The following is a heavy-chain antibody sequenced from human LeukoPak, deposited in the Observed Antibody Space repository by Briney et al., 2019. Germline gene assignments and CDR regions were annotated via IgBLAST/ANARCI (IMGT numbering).Heavy chain of an antibody. CDR2: IKQDGSEE. CDR3: ARDPYSSSWSYGMDV. CDR1: GFTFSNYW. V-gene: IGHV3-7*05. D-gene: IGHD6-13*01. Sequence: GGSLRLSCTASGFTFSNYWMSWVRQTPEKGLEWLANIKQDGSEEEYVDSVKGRFTVSRDNAQSSLYLEMTRLRAEDTPVYYCARDPYSSSWSYGMDVWGQGTTVTVSS. J-gene: IGHJ6*01.